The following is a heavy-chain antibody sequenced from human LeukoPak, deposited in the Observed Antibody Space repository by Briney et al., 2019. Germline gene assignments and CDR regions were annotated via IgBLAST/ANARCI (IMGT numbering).Heavy chain of an antibody. CDR2: TYYRSKWFS. D-gene: IGHD1-7*01. J-gene: IGHJ4*02. CDR1: GDSVSSNSAA. V-gene: IGHV6-1*01. Sequence: SQTLSLTCVICGDSVSSNSAAWNWIRQSPSRGLEWLGRTYYRSKWFSDYGTSVKGRITINPDTSKNQFSLQLNSVTPEDTAVYYCARDGPGELLLDYWGQGTLVTVSS. CDR3: ARDGPGELLLDY.